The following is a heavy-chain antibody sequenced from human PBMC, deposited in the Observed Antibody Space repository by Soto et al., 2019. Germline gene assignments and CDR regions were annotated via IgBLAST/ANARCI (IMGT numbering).Heavy chain of an antibody. Sequence: GESLKISCKGSGYRFATYWIAWVRQMPGKGLEWMGIIYPGDSETRYSPSFQGHVTISADKSINTAYLQWSSLKASDTAMYYCARQGIADSGMDVWGQGTTVTVSS. CDR2: IYPGDSET. CDR3: ARQGIADSGMDV. J-gene: IGHJ6*02. CDR1: GYRFATYW. D-gene: IGHD6-13*01. V-gene: IGHV5-51*01.